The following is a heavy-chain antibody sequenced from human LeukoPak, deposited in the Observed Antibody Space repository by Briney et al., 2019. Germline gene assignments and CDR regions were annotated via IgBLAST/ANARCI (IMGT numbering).Heavy chain of an antibody. CDR1: GGSISGYY. Sequence: SQTLSLTCTVSGGSISGYYWSWIRQPPGKGLEWIGYISYSGSTNYNPSLKRRVTISVDTSNNQSSLKLTSVTAADTAVYYCASQGGRYAYVFDIWGQGTMVTVSS. J-gene: IGHJ3*02. CDR3: ASQGGRYAYVFDI. CDR2: ISYSGST. V-gene: IGHV4-59*01. D-gene: IGHD1-26*01.